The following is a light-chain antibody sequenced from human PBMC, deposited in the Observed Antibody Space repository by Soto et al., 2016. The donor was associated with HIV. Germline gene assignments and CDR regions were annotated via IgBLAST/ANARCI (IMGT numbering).Light chain of an antibody. CDR2: AAS. CDR3: RQLNSYPLYT. CDR1: QGISSY. Sequence: DIQLTQSPSFLSASVGDRVTITCRASQGISSYLAWYQQKPGKAPKLLIYAASTLQSGVPSRFSGSGSGTEFTLTISSLQPEDFATYYCRQLNSYPLYTFGQGTKLEIK. V-gene: IGKV1-9*01. J-gene: IGKJ2*01.